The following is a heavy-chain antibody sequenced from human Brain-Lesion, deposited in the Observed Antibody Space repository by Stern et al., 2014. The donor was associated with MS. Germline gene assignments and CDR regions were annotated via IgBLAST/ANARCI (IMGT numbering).Heavy chain of an antibody. V-gene: IGHV5-51*03. D-gene: IGHD2-2*01. J-gene: IGHJ4*02. CDR1: GNIFTTYW. CDR2: SYPGDSET. CDR3: ARGGQLLNYYFDY. Sequence: EVQLEESGAEVKKPGESLKISCKASGNIFTTYWIGWVRQMPGKGLEWMGISYPGDSETKTSPSFQGQVTISADKSISTAYLQWSSLKASDTAMYYCARGGQLLNYYFDYWGQGTLVTVSS.